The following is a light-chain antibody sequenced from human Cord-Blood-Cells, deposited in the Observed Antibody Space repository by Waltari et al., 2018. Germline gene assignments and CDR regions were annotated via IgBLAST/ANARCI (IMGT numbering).Light chain of an antibody. V-gene: IGKV3-15*01. J-gene: IGKJ5*01. CDR1: QSVSSN. CDR3: QQYNNWQVT. Sequence: EIVMTQSPATLSVSPGERATLSCRASQSVSSNLAWYHQKPGQAPRLLIYGASTRATGIPARFSGSGSGTEFTLTISSLQSEDFAVYYCQQYNNWQVTFGQGTRLEIK. CDR2: GAS.